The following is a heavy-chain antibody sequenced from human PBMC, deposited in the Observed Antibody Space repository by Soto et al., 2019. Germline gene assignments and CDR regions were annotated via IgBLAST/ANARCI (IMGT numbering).Heavy chain of an antibody. CDR2: IQYDGSQL. Sequence: QVQLVESGGGVVQSGRSLRLSCAASGFTFSNYGMHWVRQAPGKGLEWVAFIQYDGSQLYYTDSVKGRFTISRDNSKNPLYVQMDSLRAEDTALYYCAREVHTTVVGGMDVRGQGTTVTVSS. D-gene: IGHD1-1*01. V-gene: IGHV3-33*01. J-gene: IGHJ6*02. CDR3: AREVHTTVVGGMDV. CDR1: GFTFSNYG.